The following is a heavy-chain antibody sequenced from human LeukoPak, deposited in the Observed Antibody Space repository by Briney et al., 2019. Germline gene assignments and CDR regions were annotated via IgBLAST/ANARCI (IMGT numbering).Heavy chain of an antibody. Sequence: SVKVSCKASGGTFSSYAISWVRQAPGQGLEWMGWMNPNSGNTGYAQKFQGRVTMTRNNSISTAYMELSSLRSEDTAVYYCARVTHYYYGMDVWGQGTTVIVSS. CDR3: ARVTHYYYGMDV. D-gene: IGHD1-14*01. J-gene: IGHJ6*02. CDR1: GGTFSSYA. CDR2: MNPNSGNT. V-gene: IGHV1-8*02.